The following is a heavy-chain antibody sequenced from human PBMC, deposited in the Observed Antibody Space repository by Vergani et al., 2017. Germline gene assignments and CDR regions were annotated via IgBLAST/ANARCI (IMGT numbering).Heavy chain of an antibody. J-gene: IGHJ4*02. V-gene: IGHV1-8*03. CDR3: TVGLPRTLTTETYYFDD. Sequence: QVQLVQSGAEVKKPGASVKLSCKASGYSFTTYDINWVRQALGHGLEWVGWINPNSGNTGYARRFEGRVTITRDTAISTAYMELSGLYSDDTAVYYCTVGLPRTLTTETYYFDDWGQGTLVSVSP. CDR1: GYSFTTYD. CDR2: INPNSGNT. D-gene: IGHD1-14*01.